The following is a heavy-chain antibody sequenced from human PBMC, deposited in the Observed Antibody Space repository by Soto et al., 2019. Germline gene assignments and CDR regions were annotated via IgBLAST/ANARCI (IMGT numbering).Heavy chain of an antibody. V-gene: IGHV4-59*01. D-gene: IGHD6-13*01. CDR2: IYYSGST. CDR3: ARTAGDENFDY. Sequence: PSETLSLTCTVSGGSISSYYWSWIRQPPGKGLEWIGYIYYSGSTNYNPSLKSRVTISVDTSKNQFSLKLSSVTAADTAVYYCARTAGDENFDYWGQGTLVTVSS. CDR1: GGSISSYY. J-gene: IGHJ4*02.